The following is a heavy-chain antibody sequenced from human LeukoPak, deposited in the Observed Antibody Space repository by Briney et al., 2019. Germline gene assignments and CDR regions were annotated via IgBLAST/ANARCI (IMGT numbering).Heavy chain of an antibody. V-gene: IGHV1-46*03. CDR3: ARLYDISNSWFDP. J-gene: IGHJ5*02. Sequence: GASVKVSCKASGYTFTNYFMHWVRQAPGPGLEWMGFFNPSDGTTSYAQNFQGRVTMTRDTSTSTVYMELSSLRSEDTAVYYCARLYDISNSWFDPWGQGTLVTVSS. CDR2: FNPSDGTT. CDR1: GYTFTNYF. D-gene: IGHD3-9*01.